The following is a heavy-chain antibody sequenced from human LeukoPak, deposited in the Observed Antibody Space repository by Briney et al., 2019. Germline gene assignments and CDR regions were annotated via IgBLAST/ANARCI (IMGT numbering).Heavy chain of an antibody. J-gene: IGHJ4*02. V-gene: IGHV3-30*02. CDR1: GFTFSSYG. CDR2: IRYDGSNK. Sequence: GGSLRLSCAASGFTFSSYGMHWVRQAPGKGLEWVAFIRYDGSNKYYADSVKGRFTISRDNSKNTLYLQMNSLRAEDTAVYYCAKGKATGSWSFDYRGQGTLVTVSS. D-gene: IGHD1-26*01. CDR3: AKGKATGSWSFDY.